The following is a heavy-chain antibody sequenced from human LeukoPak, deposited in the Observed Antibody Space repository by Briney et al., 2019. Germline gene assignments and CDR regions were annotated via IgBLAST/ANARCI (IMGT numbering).Heavy chain of an antibody. Sequence: GASVKVSCKVSGYTLTELSMHWVRQAPVKGLEWMGGFDPEDGETIYAQKFQGRVTMTEDTSTDTAYIELSSLRSDDTAVYYCARDRRHSSGWYWMPQALYNWFDPWGQGTLVTVSS. CDR2: FDPEDGET. CDR3: ARDRRHSSGWYWMPQALYNWFDP. CDR1: GYTLTELS. V-gene: IGHV1-24*01. J-gene: IGHJ5*02. D-gene: IGHD6-19*01.